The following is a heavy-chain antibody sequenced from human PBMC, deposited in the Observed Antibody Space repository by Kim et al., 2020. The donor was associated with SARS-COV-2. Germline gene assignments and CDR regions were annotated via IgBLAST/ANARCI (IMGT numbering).Heavy chain of an antibody. D-gene: IGHD6-13*01. J-gene: IGHJ3*02. Sequence: VSVKSRITINPDTSKNQFSLQLNSVTPEDTAVYYCAREGYSSSWYDAFDIWGQGTMVTVSS. V-gene: IGHV6-1*01. CDR3: AREGYSSSWYDAFDI.